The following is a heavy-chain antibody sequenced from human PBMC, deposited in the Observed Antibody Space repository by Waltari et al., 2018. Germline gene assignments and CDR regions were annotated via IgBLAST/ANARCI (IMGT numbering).Heavy chain of an antibody. CDR3: AGVPLPLRFLEWLVNPL. CDR2: INHSGST. J-gene: IGHJ4*02. CDR1: GGSFSGYY. Sequence: QVQLQQWGAGLLKPSETLSLTCAVYGGSFSGYYWSWIRQPPGKGLEWIGEINHSGSTNYNPSLKNRVTISVDTSKNQFSLKLSSVTAADTAVYYCAGVPLPLRFLEWLVNPLWGQGTLVTVSS. V-gene: IGHV4-34*01. D-gene: IGHD3-3*01.